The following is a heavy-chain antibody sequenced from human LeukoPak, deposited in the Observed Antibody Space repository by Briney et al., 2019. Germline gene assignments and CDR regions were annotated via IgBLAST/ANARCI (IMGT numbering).Heavy chain of an antibody. Sequence: ASVKVSCKASGYTFTGYYMHWVRQAPGQGLEWMGWINPNSGGTNYAQKFQGRVTMTRDMSTSTVYMELSSLRSEDTAVYYCAGQNYDSSGYYYVDYWGQGTLVTVSS. CDR1: GYTFTGYY. D-gene: IGHD3-22*01. CDR2: INPNSGGT. V-gene: IGHV1-2*02. J-gene: IGHJ4*02. CDR3: AGQNYDSSGYYYVDY.